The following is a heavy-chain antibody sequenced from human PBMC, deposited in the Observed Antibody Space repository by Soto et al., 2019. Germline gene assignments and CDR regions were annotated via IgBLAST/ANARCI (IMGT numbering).Heavy chain of an antibody. D-gene: IGHD3-16*01. CDR2: MSYDRSNK. CDR3: ARDGGAY. CDR1: GFTFSSYA. V-gene: IGHV3-30-3*01. J-gene: IGHJ4*02. Sequence: QVQLVESGGGVVQPGRSLRLSCAASGFTFSSYAMHWVRRAPGKGLEWMAVMSYDRSNKYYADSVKGRLTISRDNSKNTLYLQMDSLGPEDTALYYCARDGGAYWGQGTLVIVSS.